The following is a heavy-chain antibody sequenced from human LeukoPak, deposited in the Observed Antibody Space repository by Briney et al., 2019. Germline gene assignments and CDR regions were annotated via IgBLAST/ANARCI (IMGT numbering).Heavy chain of an antibody. Sequence: GRSLRLSCAASGFTFSSYEMNWVRQAPGKGLEWVSYITSSGSSRYYADSVKGRFTISRDNAKKSLYLQMNSLRAEDTAVYYCASLGGYDSGSTDYWGRGTLVTVPS. CDR2: ITSSGSSR. V-gene: IGHV3-48*03. J-gene: IGHJ4*02. CDR1: GFTFSSYE. D-gene: IGHD5-12*01. CDR3: ASLGGYDSGSTDY.